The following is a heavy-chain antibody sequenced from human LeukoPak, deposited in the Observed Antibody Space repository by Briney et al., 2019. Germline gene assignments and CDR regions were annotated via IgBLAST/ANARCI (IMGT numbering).Heavy chain of an antibody. CDR2: IYSGGST. V-gene: IGHV3-53*01. D-gene: IGHD3-22*01. CDR1: GFTVSSNY. Sequence: GGSLRLSCAASGFTVSSNYMSWVRQAPGKGLEWVSVIYSGGSTYYADSVKGRFTISRDNSKNTLYLQMNSLRAEDTAVYYCAREADRDSSGYYQYYFDYWGQGTLVTVSS. CDR3: AREADRDSSGYYQYYFDY. J-gene: IGHJ4*02.